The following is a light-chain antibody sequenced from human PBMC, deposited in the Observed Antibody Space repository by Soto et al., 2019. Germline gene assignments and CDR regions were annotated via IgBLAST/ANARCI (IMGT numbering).Light chain of an antibody. CDR2: EVS. J-gene: IGLJ1*01. Sequence: QSVLTQPASVPGSRGQSITISCTGTSSDVGGYNYVSWYQQHPGKAPKLMIYEVSNRPSGVSNRFSGSKSGNTASLTTSGLQTEEQAAYYCSSYTSSSTYVLGTGTKVTVL. CDR1: SSDVGGYNY. V-gene: IGLV2-14*01. CDR3: SSYTSSSTYV.